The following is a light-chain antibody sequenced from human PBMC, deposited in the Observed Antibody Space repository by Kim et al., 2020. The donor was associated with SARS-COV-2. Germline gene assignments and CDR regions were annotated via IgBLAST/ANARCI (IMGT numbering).Light chain of an antibody. CDR3: QQSNSYPYT. J-gene: IGKJ2*01. CDR2: KAS. V-gene: IGKV1-5*03. Sequence: DIQMTQSPSTLSASVGDSVIITCRASQSINSWLAWYQQEPGKAPKRLISKASSLESGVPSRFSGGGSGTEFTLTITSLQPDDFATYYCQQSNSYPYTFGQGTKLEI. CDR1: QSINSW.